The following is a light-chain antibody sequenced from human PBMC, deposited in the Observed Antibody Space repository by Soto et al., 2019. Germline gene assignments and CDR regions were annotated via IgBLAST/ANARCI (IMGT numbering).Light chain of an antibody. V-gene: IGKV3-15*01. J-gene: IGKJ5*01. CDR3: QQYYSYPIT. CDR2: GAS. Sequence: EIVMTQSPATLPVSPGERATLSCRASQSVSSNLAWYQQKPGQAPRLLIYGASTRATGIPARFSGSGSGTDFTLTISCLQSEDFATYYCQQYYSYPITFGQGTRLEIK. CDR1: QSVSSN.